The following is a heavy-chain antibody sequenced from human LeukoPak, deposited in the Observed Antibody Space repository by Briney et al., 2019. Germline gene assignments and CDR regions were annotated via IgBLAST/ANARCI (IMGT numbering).Heavy chain of an antibody. Sequence: PSETLSLTCTVSGGSISSYYWSWIRQPPGKGLEWIGYIYYSGSTNYNPSLKSRVTISVDTSKNQFSLKLSSVTAADTAVYHCARGGANWFDPWGQGTLVTVSS. D-gene: IGHD1-26*01. V-gene: IGHV4-59*01. J-gene: IGHJ5*02. CDR1: GGSISSYY. CDR2: IYYSGST. CDR3: ARGGANWFDP.